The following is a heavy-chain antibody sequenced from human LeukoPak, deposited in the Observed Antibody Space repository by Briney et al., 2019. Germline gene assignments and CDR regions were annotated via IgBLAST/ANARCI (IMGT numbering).Heavy chain of an antibody. V-gene: IGHV1-18*01. CDR3: ARDRSPTVVAATRYFQH. CDR2: ISAYNGNT. D-gene: IGHD2-15*01. CDR1: GYTFTSYG. J-gene: IGHJ1*01. Sequence: GASVKVSCKASGYTFTSYGISWVRQAPGQGLEWMGWISAYNGNTNYAQKFQGRVTMTTDTSTSTAYMELRSLRSDDTAVYYCARDRSPTVVAATRYFQHWGQGTLVTVSS.